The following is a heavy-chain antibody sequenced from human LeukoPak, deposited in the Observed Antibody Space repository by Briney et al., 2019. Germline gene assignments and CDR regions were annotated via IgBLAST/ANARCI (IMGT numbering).Heavy chain of an antibody. V-gene: IGHV3-33*01. CDR2: IWSDATNR. CDR3: ARDAQGGFDYSNSLEY. Sequence: GKSLRLSCAASGFIFSHYGMHWVRQAPGKGLEWVAVIWSDATNRFYGASVKGRFTISRDNSQNTVFLQMNSLRAEDTAIYYCARDAQGGFDYSNSLEYWGHGTLVTVSS. CDR1: GFIFSHYG. J-gene: IGHJ4*01. D-gene: IGHD4-11*01.